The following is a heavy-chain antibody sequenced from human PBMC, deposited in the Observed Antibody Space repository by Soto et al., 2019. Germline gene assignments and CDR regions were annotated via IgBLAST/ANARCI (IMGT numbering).Heavy chain of an antibody. CDR2: IYYSGST. CDR1: GGSISSGGYY. Sequence: QVQLQESGPGLVKPSQTLSLTCTVSGGSISSGGYYWSWIRQHPGKGLEWIGYIYYSGSTYYNPSLKSRVTRSVDTSKNPFSLKLSSVTAGDTAVYYCAREAEMATAVEYWGQGTLVTVSS. D-gene: IGHD5-12*01. J-gene: IGHJ4*02. V-gene: IGHV4-31*03. CDR3: AREAEMATAVEY.